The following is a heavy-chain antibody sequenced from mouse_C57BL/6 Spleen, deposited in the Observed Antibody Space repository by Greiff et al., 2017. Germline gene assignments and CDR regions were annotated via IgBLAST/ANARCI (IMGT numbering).Heavy chain of an antibody. V-gene: IGHV1-82*01. Sequence: QVQLQQSGPELVKPGASVKISCKASGYAFSSSWMNWVKQRPGKGLEWIGRLYPGDGDTNYNGKFKGKATLTADKSSSTAYMQLSSLTSEDSAVYFCARGGANWDPSWFAYWGQGTLVTVSA. D-gene: IGHD4-1*01. CDR1: GYAFSSSW. CDR2: LYPGDGDT. J-gene: IGHJ3*01. CDR3: ARGGANWDPSWFAY.